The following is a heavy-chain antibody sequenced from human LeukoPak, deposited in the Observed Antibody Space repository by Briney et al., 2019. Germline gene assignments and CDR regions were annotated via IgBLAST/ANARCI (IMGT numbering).Heavy chain of an antibody. V-gene: IGHV4-34*01. Sequence: PSETLSLTCAVYGGSFSGYYRSWIRQPPGKGLEWIGDINGSGYTNHNPSLKSRVTISADTSKNQFSLKLSSVTAADTAVYYCAREWNYDSSGYAFDIWGQGTMVTVSS. CDR3: AREWNYDSSGYAFDI. J-gene: IGHJ3*02. CDR1: GGSFSGYY. D-gene: IGHD3-22*01. CDR2: INGSGYT.